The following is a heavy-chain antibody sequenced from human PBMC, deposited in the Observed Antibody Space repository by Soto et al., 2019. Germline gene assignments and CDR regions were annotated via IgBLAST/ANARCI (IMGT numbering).Heavy chain of an antibody. J-gene: IGHJ4*02. CDR3: AKNFGSGSYYPGTYYFDY. D-gene: IGHD3-10*01. V-gene: IGHV3-23*01. CDR1: GFTFSSYA. Sequence: SLRLSCAASGFTFSSYAMSWVRQAPGKGLEWVSSLSASGRSTYYADSVKGRFTISRDSSKDTLYLQMNSLRAEDTAVYYCAKNFGSGSYYPGTYYFDYWGQGTLVTVS. CDR2: LSASGRST.